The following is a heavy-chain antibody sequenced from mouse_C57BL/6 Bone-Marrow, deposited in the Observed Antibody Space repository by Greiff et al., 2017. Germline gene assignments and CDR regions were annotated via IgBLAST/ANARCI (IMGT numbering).Heavy chain of an antibody. D-gene: IGHD5-1*01. J-gene: IGHJ2*01. CDR2: ISGGGGNT. CDR3: AVPRGY. V-gene: IGHV5-9*01. Sequence: EVQGVESGGGLVKPGGSLKLSCAASGFTFSSSTMSWVRQTPEKRLEWVATISGGGGNTYYPDSVKGRFTISRDNAKNTLYLQMSSLRSADTALYYCAVPRGYGGQGTTLTVSS. CDR1: GFTFSSST.